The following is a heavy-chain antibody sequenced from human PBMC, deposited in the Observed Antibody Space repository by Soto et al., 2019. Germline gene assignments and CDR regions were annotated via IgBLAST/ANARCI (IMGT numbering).Heavy chain of an antibody. CDR2: IKQDGSEK. D-gene: IGHD3-9*01. CDR1: GFTFSSYW. V-gene: IGHV3-7*05. Sequence: EVQLVESGGGLVQPGGSLRLSCAASGFTFSSYWMSWVRQAPGKGLEWVANIKQDGSEKYYVDSVKGRFTISRDNAKNSLYLQMNSLRAEDTAVYYCARAQHPLDLTGYSDFDYWGQGTLVTVSS. CDR3: ARAQHPLDLTGYSDFDY. J-gene: IGHJ4*02.